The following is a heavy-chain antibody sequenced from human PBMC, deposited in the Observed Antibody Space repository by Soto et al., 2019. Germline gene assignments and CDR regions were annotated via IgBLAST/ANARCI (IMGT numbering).Heavy chain of an antibody. CDR3: ARDRIVGATKEHYGMGV. CDR1: GFTVSSNY. CDR2: IYSGGST. Sequence: HPGGSLRLSCAASGFTVSSNYMSWVRQAPGKGLEWVSVIYSGGSTYYADSVKGRFTISRDNSKNTLYLQMNSLRAEDTAVYYCARDRIVGATKEHYGMGVWGQGTTVTVSS. J-gene: IGHJ6*02. D-gene: IGHD1-26*01. V-gene: IGHV3-66*01.